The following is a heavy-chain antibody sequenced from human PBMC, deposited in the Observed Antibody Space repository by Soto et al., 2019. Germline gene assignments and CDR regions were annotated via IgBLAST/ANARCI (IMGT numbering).Heavy chain of an antibody. J-gene: IGHJ6*02. CDR3: AITTSDNYYGMDV. D-gene: IGHD1-26*01. V-gene: IGHV1-2*04. CDR2: INPNSGGT. Sequence: ALVKVSCKASGYTFTGYYMHWVRQAPGQGLEWMGWINPNSGGTNYAQKFQGWVTMTRDTSISTAYMELSRLRSDDTAVYYCAITTSDNYYGMDVWGQGTTVTVSS. CDR1: GYTFTGYY.